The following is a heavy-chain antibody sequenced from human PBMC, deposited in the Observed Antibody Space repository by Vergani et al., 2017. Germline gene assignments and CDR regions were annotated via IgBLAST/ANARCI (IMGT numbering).Heavy chain of an antibody. Sequence: EVQVVESGGGLVQPGGSLRLSCAASGFIFSDHYMDWVRQAPGKGLEWVGRIRNKANNYTTQYASSVKGRFTISRDDSKIYLYLKMNSLQTEDTALYYCVRVKGSNWNDHLYDIWGQGTLVTVSS. D-gene: IGHD1-1*01. J-gene: IGHJ3*02. CDR2: IRNKANNYTT. CDR1: GFIFSDHY. CDR3: VRVKGSNWNDHLYDI. V-gene: IGHV3-72*01.